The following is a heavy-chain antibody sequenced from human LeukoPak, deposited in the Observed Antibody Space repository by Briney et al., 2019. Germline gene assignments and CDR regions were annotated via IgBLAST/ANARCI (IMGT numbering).Heavy chain of an antibody. CDR1: GGSISSYY. CDR2: IYYSGST. D-gene: IGHD3-22*01. V-gene: IGHV4-59*01. J-gene: IGHJ3*02. CDR3: ARFRPYDSSGYYFPHDAFDI. Sequence: SETLSLTCTVSGGSISSYYWSWIRQPPGKGLEWIGYIYYSGSTNYNPSLKSRVTISVDTSKNQFSLKLSSVTAADTAVYYCARFRPYDSSGYYFPHDAFDIWGQGTVVTVSS.